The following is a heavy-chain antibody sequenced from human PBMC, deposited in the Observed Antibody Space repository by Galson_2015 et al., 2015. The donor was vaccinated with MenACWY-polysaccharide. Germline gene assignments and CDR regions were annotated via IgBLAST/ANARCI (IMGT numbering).Heavy chain of an antibody. V-gene: IGHV1-8*01. CDR2: MNPNSGNT. CDR1: GYTFTSYD. CDR3: ARGGKYYYDSSGYLNWFDP. D-gene: IGHD3-22*01. Sequence: SVKVSCKASGYTFTSYDINRVRQTTGQGLEWMGWMNPNSGNTGYAQKFQGRVTMTRNTSISIAYMELNSLRSEDTAVYYCARGGKYYYDSSGYLNWFDPWGQGTLVTVSS. J-gene: IGHJ5*02.